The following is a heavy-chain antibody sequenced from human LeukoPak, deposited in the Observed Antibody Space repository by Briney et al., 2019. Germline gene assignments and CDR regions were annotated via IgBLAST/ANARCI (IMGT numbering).Heavy chain of an antibody. D-gene: IGHD6-19*01. Sequence: SGGSLRLSCAASGFTFSSYAMSWVRQAPGKGLEWVSAISGSGGSTYYADSVKGRFTISRDNSKNTLYLQMNSLRAEDTAVYYCAKPRQRAVAGTTFDYWGQGTLVTVSP. J-gene: IGHJ4*02. V-gene: IGHV3-23*01. CDR1: GFTFSSYA. CDR3: AKPRQRAVAGTTFDY. CDR2: ISGSGGST.